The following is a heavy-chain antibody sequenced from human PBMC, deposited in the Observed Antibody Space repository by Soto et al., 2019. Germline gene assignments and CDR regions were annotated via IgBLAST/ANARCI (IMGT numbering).Heavy chain of an antibody. J-gene: IGHJ5*02. Sequence: XGSLRLSFAASGFTFSSYGMSGVRQAPGKGLEWVANIKQDGSEKYYVDSVKGRFTISRDNAKNSLYLQMNSLRAEDTAVYYCARTSKWTGRDWFDPWGQGTLVTVPS. CDR2: IKQDGSEK. CDR3: ARTSKWTGRDWFDP. D-gene: IGHD1-26*01. CDR1: GFTFSSYG. V-gene: IGHV3-7*03.